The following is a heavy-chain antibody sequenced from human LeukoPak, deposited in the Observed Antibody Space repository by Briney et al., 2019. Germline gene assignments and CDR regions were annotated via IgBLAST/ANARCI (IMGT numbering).Heavy chain of an antibody. D-gene: IGHD6-13*01. CDR2: ITYDGSNE. V-gene: IGHV3-30-3*02. CDR3: AKTPIIAAAGSNWYFDL. Sequence: PGGSLRLSCAASGFTFRSYAMHWVRQAPGKGLEWVAVITYDGSNEYYADSVKGRFTISRDNAKNSLYLQMNSLRAEDTALYYCAKTPIIAAAGSNWYFDLWGRGTLVTVSS. J-gene: IGHJ2*01. CDR1: GFTFRSYA.